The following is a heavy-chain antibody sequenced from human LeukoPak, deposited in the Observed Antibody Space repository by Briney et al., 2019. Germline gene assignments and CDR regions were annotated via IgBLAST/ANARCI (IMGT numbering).Heavy chain of an antibody. Sequence: SVKVSCKASGYTFTSYDINWVRQATGQGLEWMRGIIPIFGTANYAQKFQGRVTITADESTSTAYMELSSLRSEDTAVYYCARVRGPSQDYYYYMDVWGKGTTVTVSS. CDR3: ARVRGPSQDYYYYMDV. D-gene: IGHD3-10*01. CDR1: GYTFTSYD. CDR2: IIPIFGTA. J-gene: IGHJ6*03. V-gene: IGHV1-69*13.